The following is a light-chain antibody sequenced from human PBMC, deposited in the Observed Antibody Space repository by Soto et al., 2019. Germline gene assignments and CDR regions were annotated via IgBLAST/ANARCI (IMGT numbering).Light chain of an antibody. V-gene: IGLV1-40*01. J-gene: IGLJ1*01. CDR2: DNS. Sequence: QSVLTQPPSVSGAPGQMVTISCTGSSSNIGAGYDVHWFQQLPGTAPNLVIYDNSHRPSGVPDRFSASKAGTSASLAITELQAEDEADYYCQSYDSSLKTYVLGAGTKVTVL. CDR1: SSNIGAGYD. CDR3: QSYDSSLKTYV.